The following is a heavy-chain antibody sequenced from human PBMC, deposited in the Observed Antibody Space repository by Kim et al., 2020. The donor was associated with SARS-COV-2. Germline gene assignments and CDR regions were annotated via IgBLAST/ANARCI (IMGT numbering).Heavy chain of an antibody. CDR2: ISYDGSNK. CDR1: GFTFSSYA. D-gene: IGHD2-15*01. CDR3: ARTVVVVAAIFDY. Sequence: GGSLRLSCAASGFTFSSYAMHWVRRAPGKGLEWVAVISYDGSNKYYADSVKGRFTISRDNSKNTLYLQMNSLRAEDTAVYYCARTVVVVAAIFDYWGQGTLVTVSS. V-gene: IGHV3-30*04. J-gene: IGHJ4*02.